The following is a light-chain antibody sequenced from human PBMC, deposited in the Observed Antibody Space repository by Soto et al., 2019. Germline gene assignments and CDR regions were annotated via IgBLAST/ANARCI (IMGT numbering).Light chain of an antibody. Sequence: EIVFTQSPATLSLSPGEGGTLSSRASESVTNYLAWYQQKPGQAPRLLVYDVSNRATGIPARFSGGGSGTDFTLTISNLEPEDFAVYYCQQRSDWPWTFGQGTKVDI. CDR1: ESVTNY. V-gene: IGKV3-11*01. CDR3: QQRSDWPWT. CDR2: DVS. J-gene: IGKJ1*01.